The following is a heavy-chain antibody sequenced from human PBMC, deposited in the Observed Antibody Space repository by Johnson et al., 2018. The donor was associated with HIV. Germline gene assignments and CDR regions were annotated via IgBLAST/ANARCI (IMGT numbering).Heavy chain of an antibody. CDR2: IWYDGSNE. D-gene: IGHD5-24*01. V-gene: IGHV3-33*08. CDR1: GFTFSNAW. J-gene: IGHJ3*01. Sequence: QVQLVESGGDFIKPGGSLRLSCAASGFTFSNAWMSWVRQAPGKGLEWVAAIWYDGSNEYYADSVKGRFTISRDNSKNTLYLQMNSLRAEDTAVYFCARGCRDGYTCDVFDVWGQGTMVTVSS. CDR3: ARGCRDGYTCDVFDV.